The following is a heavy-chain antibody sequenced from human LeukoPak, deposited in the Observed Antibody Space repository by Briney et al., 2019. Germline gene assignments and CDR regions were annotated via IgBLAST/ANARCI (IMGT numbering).Heavy chain of an antibody. CDR2: IYYSGST. Sequence: SETLSLTCAVYGGSFSGYYWGWIRQPPGKGLEWIGSIYYSGSTYYNPSLKSRVTISVDTSKNQFSLKLSSVTAADTAVYYCARVDWNYAYYYMDVWGKGTTVTVSS. J-gene: IGHJ6*03. CDR1: GGSFSGYY. D-gene: IGHD3-9*01. CDR3: ARVDWNYAYYYMDV. V-gene: IGHV4-34*01.